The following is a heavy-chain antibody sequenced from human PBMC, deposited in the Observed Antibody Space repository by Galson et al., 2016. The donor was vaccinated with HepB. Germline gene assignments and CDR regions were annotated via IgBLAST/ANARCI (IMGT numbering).Heavy chain of an antibody. V-gene: IGHV4-4*02. CDR1: GASISDSNW. D-gene: IGHD2-2*01. CDR2: IYHTGTS. J-gene: IGHJ5*02. CDR3: ARAAIVPGARMVFDP. Sequence: SETLSLTCAVSGASISDSNWWTWVRQVPGKGLEWIGEIYHTGTSNNNPFLNSRFTLSVDTSRNQFSLNITSATAADTAFYYGARAAIVPGARMVFDPWGQGTLVTVSS.